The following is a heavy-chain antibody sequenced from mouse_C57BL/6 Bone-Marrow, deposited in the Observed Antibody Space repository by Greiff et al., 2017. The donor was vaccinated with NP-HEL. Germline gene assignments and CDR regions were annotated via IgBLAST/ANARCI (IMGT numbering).Heavy chain of an antibody. CDR2: IDPETGGT. D-gene: IGHD1-1*01. Sequence: QVQLKESGAELVRPGASVTLSCKASGYTFTDYEMHWVKQTPVHGLEWIGAIDPETGGTAYNQKFKGKAILTADKSSSTAYMELRSLTSEDSAVYYCTRGTTTPGWYFDVWGTGTTVTVSS. V-gene: IGHV1-15*01. J-gene: IGHJ1*03. CDR1: GYTFTDYE. CDR3: TRGTTTPGWYFDV.